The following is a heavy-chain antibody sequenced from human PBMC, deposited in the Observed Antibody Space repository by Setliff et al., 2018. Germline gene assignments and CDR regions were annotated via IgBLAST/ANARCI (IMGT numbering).Heavy chain of an antibody. V-gene: IGHV1-2*04. Sequence: SSVKVSCKASGYTFTGYYMHWVRQAPGQGLEWMGWINPNSGGTNYAQKFQGWVTMTRDTSISTAYMELSRLRSDDTAVYYCARGTGGDYNFWSGCYSYYYYGMDVWGQGTTVTVSS. CDR3: ARGTGGDYNFWSGCYSYYYYGMDV. CDR2: INPNSGGT. CDR1: GYTFTGYY. D-gene: IGHD3-3*01. J-gene: IGHJ6*02.